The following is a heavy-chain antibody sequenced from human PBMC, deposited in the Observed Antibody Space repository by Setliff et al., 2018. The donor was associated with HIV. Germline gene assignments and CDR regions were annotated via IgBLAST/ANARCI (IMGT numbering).Heavy chain of an antibody. CDR1: GGSTTSSNYY. J-gene: IGHJ4*02. CDR3: ARDPHFFDTSGHYSWFYFDY. D-gene: IGHD3-22*01. Sequence: SLTCTVSGGSTTSSNYYWGWIRQSPGRGLEWIGSISSSGSTTYHPSLRSRVTVSAATSKNQFSLILTSVPAADTAVYFCARDPHFFDTSGHYSWFYFDYLGQGTLVAVSS. V-gene: IGHV4-39*07. CDR2: ISSSGST.